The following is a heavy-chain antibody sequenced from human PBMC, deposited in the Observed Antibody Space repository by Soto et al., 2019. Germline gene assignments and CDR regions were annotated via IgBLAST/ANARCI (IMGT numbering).Heavy chain of an antibody. CDR3: ARVVYYDSSGYTYYYYGMDV. V-gene: IGHV1-69*01. J-gene: IGHJ6*02. CDR1: GGTFSSYA. Sequence: VQLVQSGAEVKKPGSSVKVSCKASGGTFSSYAISWVRQAPGQGLEWMGGIIPIFGTANYAQKFQGRVTITADESTSTAYMELSSLRSEDTAVYYCARVVYYDSSGYTYYYYGMDVWGQGTTVTVSS. CDR2: IIPIFGTA. D-gene: IGHD3-22*01.